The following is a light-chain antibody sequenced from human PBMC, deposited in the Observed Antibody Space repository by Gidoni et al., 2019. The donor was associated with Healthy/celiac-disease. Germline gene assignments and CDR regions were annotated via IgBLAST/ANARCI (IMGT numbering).Light chain of an antibody. V-gene: IGLV1-51*01. CDR3: GTWDSSLSAPV. CDR2: DNN. CDR1: RSNIGNNY. Sequence: QSVLTQPPPVSAAPGQKVTISCSGSRSNIGNNYVSWYQQLPGTAPKLLIYDNNKRPAGIPNRFSGSKSGTSATLGITGLQTGDEADYYCGTWDSSLSAPVFGGGTKLTVL. J-gene: IGLJ2*01.